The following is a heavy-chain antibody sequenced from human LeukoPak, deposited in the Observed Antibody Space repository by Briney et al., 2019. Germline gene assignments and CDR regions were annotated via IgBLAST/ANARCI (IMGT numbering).Heavy chain of an antibody. CDR2: ISDSGDST. Sequence: PGGSLRLSCAASGFTFSSYAMNWVRQAPGKGLQWVSSISDSGDSTYYADSVKGRFTISRDNSKNTLYLQMNSLRAEDTAVYYCANGGVVSAFDIWGQGTMVTVSS. V-gene: IGHV3-23*01. D-gene: IGHD3-16*01. CDR3: ANGGVVSAFDI. J-gene: IGHJ3*02. CDR1: GFTFSSYA.